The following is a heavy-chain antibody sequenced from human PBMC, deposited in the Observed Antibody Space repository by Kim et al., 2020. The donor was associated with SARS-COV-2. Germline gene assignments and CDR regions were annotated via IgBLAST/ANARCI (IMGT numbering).Heavy chain of an antibody. D-gene: IGHD2-15*01. CDR1: GDSVSSGNYY. J-gene: IGHJ4*02. CDR3: VRTTQPTSGHWPLFDN. Sequence: SETLSLTCTVSGDSVSSGNYYWSWIRQPPGKGLEWIGYVEYSGSTNYIPSLKIRVSISVDTSTNRFSLKLISVTAADTAVYYCVRTTQPTSGHWPLFDNWGQGTLVTVSS. V-gene: IGHV4-61*01. CDR2: VEYSGST.